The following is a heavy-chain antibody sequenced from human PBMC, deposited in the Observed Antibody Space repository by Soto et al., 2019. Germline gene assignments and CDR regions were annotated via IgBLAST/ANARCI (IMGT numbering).Heavy chain of an antibody. J-gene: IGHJ4*02. CDR1: GFSLTTSGVG. CDR2: IYWDDAK. D-gene: IGHD3-3*01. Sequence: QITLNESGPTVVRPTETLTLTCRFSGFSLTTSGVGVGWIRQSPGKAPEWLALIYWDDAKRYSASLKSRLTITKDNSKNQVVLTVSDLDPTDTATYYCAHRVLRTVFGLVTTTAIYFDFWGQGPPVAVSS. V-gene: IGHV2-5*02. CDR3: AHRVLRTVFGLVTTTAIYFDF.